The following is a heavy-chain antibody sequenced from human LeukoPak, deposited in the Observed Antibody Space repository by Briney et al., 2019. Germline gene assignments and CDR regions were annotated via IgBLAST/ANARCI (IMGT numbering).Heavy chain of an antibody. D-gene: IGHD3-22*01. J-gene: IGHJ4*02. CDR3: ARDCSASSSDYYPLGY. CDR2: IYSGGST. Sequence: GGSLRLSCAASGFTVSSKYMSWVSQAPGKGLEWVPVIYSGGSTYYADSVKGRFTISRDNSKNTVYLQMNSLRAEDTAVYYCARDCSASSSDYYPLGYWGQGTLVTVSS. V-gene: IGHV3-66*01. CDR1: GFTVSSKY.